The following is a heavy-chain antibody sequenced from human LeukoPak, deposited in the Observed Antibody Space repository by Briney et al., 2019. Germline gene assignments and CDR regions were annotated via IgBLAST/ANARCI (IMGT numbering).Heavy chain of an antibody. Sequence: SETLSLTCTVSGGSISTYYWTWIRQPPGKGLEWIGYIYYSGSTTYNPSLKSRVTISVDTSKNQFSLKLSSVTAADTAVYYCARDLHGDFWSGYFDYWGQGTLVTVSS. J-gene: IGHJ4*02. V-gene: IGHV4-59*12. CDR3: ARDLHGDFWSGYFDY. D-gene: IGHD3-3*01. CDR1: GGSISTYY. CDR2: IYYSGST.